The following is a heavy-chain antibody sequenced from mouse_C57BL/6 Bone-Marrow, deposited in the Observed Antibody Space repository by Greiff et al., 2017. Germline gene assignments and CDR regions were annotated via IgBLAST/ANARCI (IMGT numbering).Heavy chain of an antibody. D-gene: IGHD1-1*01. Sequence: VQLQPSGPELVKPGASVKISCKASGYSFTGYYMNWVKQSPEKSLEWIGEINPSTGGTTYNQKFKAKATLTVDKSSSTAYMQLKSLTSEDSAVYYCARSLYGSSRWYFDVWGTGTTVTVSS. J-gene: IGHJ1*03. CDR2: INPSTGGT. V-gene: IGHV1-42*01. CDR3: ARSLYGSSRWYFDV. CDR1: GYSFTGYY.